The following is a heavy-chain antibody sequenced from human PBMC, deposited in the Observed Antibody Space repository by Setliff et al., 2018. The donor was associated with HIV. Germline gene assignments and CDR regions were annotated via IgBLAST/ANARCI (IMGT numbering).Heavy chain of an antibody. J-gene: IGHJ6*04. D-gene: IGHD3-10*01. CDR3: SSGLVRGWFGVLSVDV. V-gene: IGHV4-34*01. CDR2: INQSGST. Sequence: SETLSLTCAVYGGSFSGYYWRWIRQPQGKRMEWIGEINQSGSTNYNSSLKSRVNISIDTSKNQFSLRLSSGNAADTAMYYCSSGLVRGWFGVLSVDVWGKGTTVTVSS. CDR1: GGSFSGYY.